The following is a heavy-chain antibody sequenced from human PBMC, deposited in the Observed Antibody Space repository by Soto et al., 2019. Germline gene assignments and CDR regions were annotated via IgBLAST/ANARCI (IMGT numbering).Heavy chain of an antibody. V-gene: IGHV3-33*01. CDR2: IWYDGSNK. D-gene: IGHD1-26*01. Sequence: VGSLRLSCAASGFSFSNYAMHWVRQAPGKGLEWVAVIWYDGSNKYYADSVKGRFTISKDNSQTTVYLQMNSLRAEDSAVYYCTRDPYGGSRYYFDSWGQGTLVTVSS. CDR3: TRDPYGGSRYYFDS. CDR1: GFSFSNYA. J-gene: IGHJ4*02.